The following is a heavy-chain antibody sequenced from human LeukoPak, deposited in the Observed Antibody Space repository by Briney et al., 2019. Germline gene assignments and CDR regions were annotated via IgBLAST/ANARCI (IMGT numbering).Heavy chain of an antibody. D-gene: IGHD5-12*01. CDR3: ARAPGDYSGFWFDP. Sequence: SETLSLTCTVSGGSISSGYYWGWIRQPPGKGLEWIGSIYHSGSTYYNPSLKSRVTISVDTSKNQFSLKLSSVTAADTAVYYCARAPGDYSGFWFDPWGQGTLVTVSS. V-gene: IGHV4-38-2*02. CDR2: IYHSGST. J-gene: IGHJ5*02. CDR1: GGSISSGYY.